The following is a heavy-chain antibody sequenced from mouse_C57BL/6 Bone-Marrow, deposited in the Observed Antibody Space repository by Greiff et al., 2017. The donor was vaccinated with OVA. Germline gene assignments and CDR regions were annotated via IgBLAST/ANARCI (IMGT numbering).Heavy chain of an antibody. CDR1: GYTFTSYW. V-gene: IGHV1-61*01. Sequence: QVQLQQSGAELVRPGSSVKLSCKASGYTFTSYWMDWVKQRPGQGLEWIGNIYPSDSETHYNQKFKDKATLTVDKSSSTAYMQLSSLTSEVSAVYYCARFLLRYYAMDYWGQGTSVTVSS. J-gene: IGHJ4*01. D-gene: IGHD1-1*01. CDR2: IYPSDSET. CDR3: ARFLLRYYAMDY.